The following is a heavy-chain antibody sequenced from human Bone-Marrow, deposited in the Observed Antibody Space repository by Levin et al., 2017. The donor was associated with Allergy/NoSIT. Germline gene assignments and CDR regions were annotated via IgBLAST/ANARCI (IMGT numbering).Heavy chain of an antibody. V-gene: IGHV4-34*01. CDR1: GGSFSGYY. Sequence: PSETLSLTCAVYGGSFSGYYWSWIRQPPGKGLEWIGEINHSGSTNYNPSLKSRVTISVDTSKNQFSLKLSSVTAADTAVYYCAREVAAAEDFIDYWGQGTLVTVSS. CDR3: AREVAAAEDFIDY. J-gene: IGHJ4*02. D-gene: IGHD6-13*01. CDR2: INHSGST.